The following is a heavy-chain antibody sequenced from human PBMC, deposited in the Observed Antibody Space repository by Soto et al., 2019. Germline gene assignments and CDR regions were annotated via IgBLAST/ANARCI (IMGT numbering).Heavy chain of an antibody. V-gene: IGHV3-66*01. CDR1: GFTVSSYY. CDR3: AGGKAKYYFDY. CDR2: FSSGGGT. J-gene: IGHJ4*02. Sequence: GGSLRLSCAASGFTVSSYYMSWVRQAPGKGLEWVSVFSSGGGTYFTDSVKGRFTISRDISKNTLYLQMNTLRADDTAVYYCAGGKAKYYFDYWGQGSLVNVSS. D-gene: IGHD3-16*01.